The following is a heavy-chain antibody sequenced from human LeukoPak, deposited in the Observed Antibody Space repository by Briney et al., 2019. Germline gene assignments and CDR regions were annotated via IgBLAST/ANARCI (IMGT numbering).Heavy chain of an antibody. CDR1: GGSFSGYY. Sequence: NASETLSLTCAVYGGSFSGYYWSWIRQPPGKGLEWIGEINHSGSTNYNPSLKSRVTISVDTSKNQFSLKLSSVTAADAAVYYCARGHGLLGYCSSTSCPLTYYFDYWGQGTLVTVSS. CDR2: INHSGST. V-gene: IGHV4-34*01. J-gene: IGHJ4*02. CDR3: ARGHGLLGYCSSTSCPLTYYFDY. D-gene: IGHD2-2*01.